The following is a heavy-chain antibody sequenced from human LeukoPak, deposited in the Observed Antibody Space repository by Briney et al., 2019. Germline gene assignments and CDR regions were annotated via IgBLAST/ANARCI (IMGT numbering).Heavy chain of an antibody. J-gene: IGHJ6*03. CDR3: ARASYYYMDV. CDR1: GFPFSSYS. V-gene: IGHV3-48*01. Sequence: GGSLRLSCAASGFPFSSYSMNWVRQAPGEGLEWVSYISSSTTIYYADSVKGRFTISRDNAKNSLYLQMNSLRAEDTAVYYCARASYYYMDVWGKGTTVTVSS. CDR2: ISSSTTI.